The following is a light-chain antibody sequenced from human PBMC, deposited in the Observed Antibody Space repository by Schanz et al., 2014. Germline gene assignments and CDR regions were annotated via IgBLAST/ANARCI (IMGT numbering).Light chain of an antibody. CDR2: AAS. CDR3: QQLNSYPLT. Sequence: IPLTQSPSSLSASVGDRVTITCRASQGISSYLAWYQQKPGKAPKLLIYAASTLQSGVPSRFSGSGSGTYFTLTISSLQPEDFATYYCQQLNSYPLTFGGGTKVEIK. J-gene: IGKJ4*01. V-gene: IGKV1-9*01. CDR1: QGISSY.